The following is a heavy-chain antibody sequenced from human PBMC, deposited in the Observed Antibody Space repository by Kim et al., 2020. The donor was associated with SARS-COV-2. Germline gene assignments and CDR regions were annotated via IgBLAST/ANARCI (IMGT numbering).Heavy chain of an antibody. Sequence: ASVKVSCKASGYTFTSYALHWVRQAPGQRLEWMGWINIVNGNTKYSQNFQGRVTITRDTSASTAYMELSSLRSEDMAVYYCARGIGRANPYHYYGMDVWGQGTTVTVS. CDR1: GYTFTSYA. J-gene: IGHJ6*02. D-gene: IGHD1-26*01. CDR2: INIVNGNT. CDR3: ARGIGRANPYHYYGMDV. V-gene: IGHV1-3*04.